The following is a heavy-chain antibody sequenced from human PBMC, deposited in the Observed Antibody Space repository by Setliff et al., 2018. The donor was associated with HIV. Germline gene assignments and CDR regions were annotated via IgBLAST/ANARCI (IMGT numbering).Heavy chain of an antibody. D-gene: IGHD3-3*01. CDR3: ARDRSFYDFWSGPPPNYYYYYMDV. CDR1: GFTFDDYA. V-gene: IGHV3-9*01. J-gene: IGHJ6*03. CDR2: ISWNGFSI. Sequence: PGGSLRLSCAASGFTFDDYAMHWVRQAPGKGQEWVSGISWNGFSIDYADSVKGRFTISRDNSKNTLYLQMNSLRAEDTAVYYCARDRSFYDFWSGPPPNYYYYYMDVWGKGTTVTVSS.